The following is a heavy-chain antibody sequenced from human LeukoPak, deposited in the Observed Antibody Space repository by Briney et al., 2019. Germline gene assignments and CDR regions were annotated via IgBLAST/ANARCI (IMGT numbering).Heavy chain of an antibody. CDR1: GGSISSYY. J-gene: IGHJ3*02. V-gene: IGHV4-59*01. Sequence: SETLSLTCTVSGGSISSYYWSWIRQPPGEGLEWIGYIYYSGSTNYNPSLKSRVTISVDTSKNQFSLKLSSVTAADTAVYYCARAQYYYDSSGYLWLASSFDIWGQGTMVTVSS. CDR2: IYYSGST. D-gene: IGHD3-22*01. CDR3: ARAQYYYDSSGYLWLASSFDI.